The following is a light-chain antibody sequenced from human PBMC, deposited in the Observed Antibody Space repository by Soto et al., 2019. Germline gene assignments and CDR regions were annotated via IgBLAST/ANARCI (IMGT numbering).Light chain of an antibody. CDR1: QSIRSY. Sequence: DIQMTQSPSSLSASVGDRVTITCRASQSIRSYLNWYQQKPGKAPKLLIYAASSLQSGVPSRFSGSGSGTDFTLTISSLQPEVFATYYCQQSYSTPYTVGQETKLEIK. CDR2: AAS. CDR3: QQSYSTPYT. V-gene: IGKV1-39*01. J-gene: IGKJ2*01.